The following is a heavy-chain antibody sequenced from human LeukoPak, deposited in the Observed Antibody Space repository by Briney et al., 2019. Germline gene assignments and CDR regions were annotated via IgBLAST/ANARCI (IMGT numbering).Heavy chain of an antibody. D-gene: IGHD6-13*01. Sequence: PGGSLRLSCAASGFTFSSYGMHWVRQAPGKGLEWVAFIQYTGSNKYYADSVKGRFTISRDNSKNTLYLQMNSLRPEDTAVYYCARRRQILQQPEKPKNYYYYMDVWGKGTTVTVSS. CDR3: ARRRQILQQPEKPKNYYYYMDV. V-gene: IGHV3-30*02. CDR2: IQYTGSNK. J-gene: IGHJ6*03. CDR1: GFTFSSYG.